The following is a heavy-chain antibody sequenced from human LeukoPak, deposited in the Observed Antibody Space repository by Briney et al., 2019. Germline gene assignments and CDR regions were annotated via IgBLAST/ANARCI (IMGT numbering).Heavy chain of an antibody. CDR3: ARERGILRGDAFDI. J-gene: IGHJ3*02. D-gene: IGHD1-26*01. Sequence: PSETLSLTCTVSGVSISTYYWTWIRQPAGKGLEWIGRIYSSGNTNYNPSLESRVTMSIDTSKNQFSLKLSSVTAAETAVYYCARERGILRGDAFDIWGQGTMVTVSS. V-gene: IGHV4-4*07. CDR2: IYSSGNT. CDR1: GVSISTYY.